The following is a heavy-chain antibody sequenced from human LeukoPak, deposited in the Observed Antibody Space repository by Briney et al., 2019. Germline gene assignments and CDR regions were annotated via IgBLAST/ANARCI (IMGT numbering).Heavy chain of an antibody. CDR2: INPNSGGT. CDR3: ARPDTFDWLLYAGSAFDI. Sequence: ASVKVSCKASGYTFTGYYMHWVRQAPGQGLEWMGWINPNSGGTNYAQKFQGRVTMTRDTSISTAYMELSRLRSDDTAVYYCARPDTFDWLLYAGSAFDIWGQGTMVTVSS. D-gene: IGHD3-9*01. J-gene: IGHJ3*02. V-gene: IGHV1-2*02. CDR1: GYTFTGYY.